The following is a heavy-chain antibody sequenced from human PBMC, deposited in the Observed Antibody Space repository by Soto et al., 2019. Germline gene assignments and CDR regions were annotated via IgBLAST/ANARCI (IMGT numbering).Heavy chain of an antibody. V-gene: IGHV1-18*04. D-gene: IGHD4-17*01. Sequence: QVHLVQSGTEVKEPGSSVKLSCKASASTFTGYTINWVRQAPGQGLEWMGWISTFNGNTKYAGNFEGRVTMTTNTSTNTAYMELTSLTFDDTAVYFCARGTVTSGRWFGPWGQGTLVSVSS. CDR3: ARGTVTSGRWFGP. CDR1: ASTFTGYT. J-gene: IGHJ5*02. CDR2: ISTFNGNT.